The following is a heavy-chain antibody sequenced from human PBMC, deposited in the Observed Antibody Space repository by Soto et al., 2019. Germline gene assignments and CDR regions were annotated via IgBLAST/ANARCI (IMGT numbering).Heavy chain of an antibody. CDR3: VSPHDAFDI. J-gene: IGHJ3*02. CDR1: GFTFSSYA. CDR2: ISSNGGST. V-gene: IGHV3-64D*06. Sequence: GGSLRLSCSASGFTFSSYAMHWVRQAPGKGREYVSAISSNGGSTYYADSVKGRFTISRDNSKNTLYLQMSSLSAEDAAVYYCVSPHDAFDIWGQGTMVTVSS.